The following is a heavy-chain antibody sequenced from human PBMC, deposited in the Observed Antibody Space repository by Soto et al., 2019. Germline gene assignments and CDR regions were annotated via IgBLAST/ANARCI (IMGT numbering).Heavy chain of an antibody. CDR3: ARDTTKFLRFSISGWFDP. Sequence: GSLRLSCAASVFTLSSYGMHWVRQAPGKGLEWVAVIWYDGSNKYYADSVKGRFTISRDNSKNTLYLQMNSLRAEDTAVYYCARDTTKFLRFSISGWFDPWGQGTLVTVSS. D-gene: IGHD3-3*01. V-gene: IGHV3-33*01. CDR2: IWYDGSNK. J-gene: IGHJ5*02. CDR1: VFTLSSYG.